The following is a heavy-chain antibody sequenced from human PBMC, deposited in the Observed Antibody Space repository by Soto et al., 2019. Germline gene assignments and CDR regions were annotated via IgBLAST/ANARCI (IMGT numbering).Heavy chain of an antibody. J-gene: IGHJ4*02. CDR3: AGWGGHDYNY. Sequence: EVQLLGSGGGLVQPGGSLRLSWVASGFTFGPYWMNWVRQAPGMGLGWVANINPDGSVGTYGASVKARFTTSRVNAKNSLYLQMNSLRADDTAVSFCAGWGGHDYNYWGQGILVTVSS. CDR2: INPDGSVG. V-gene: IGHV3-7*03. CDR1: GFTFGPYW. D-gene: IGHD3-16*01.